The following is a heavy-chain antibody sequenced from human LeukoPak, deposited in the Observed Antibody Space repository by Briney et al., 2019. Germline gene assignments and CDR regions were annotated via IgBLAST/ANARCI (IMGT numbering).Heavy chain of an antibody. Sequence: VASVKVSCTASGGTFSSYAISWVRQAPGQGLEWMGRIIPILGIANYAQKFQGRVTITADKSTSTAYMELSSLRSEDTAVYYCARDGDYSNYGHSYNWFDPWGQGTLVTVSS. CDR2: IIPILGIA. V-gene: IGHV1-69*04. J-gene: IGHJ5*02. CDR3: ARDGDYSNYGHSYNWFDP. D-gene: IGHD4-11*01. CDR1: GGTFSSYA.